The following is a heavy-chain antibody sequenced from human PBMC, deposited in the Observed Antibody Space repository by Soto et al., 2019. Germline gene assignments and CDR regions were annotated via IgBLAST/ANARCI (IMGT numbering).Heavy chain of an antibody. CDR2: TYWDDDK. CDR1: GFSLSTSGVG. Sequence: QITLKESGPTLVKPTQTLTLTCTFSGFSLSTSGVGVGWIRQPPGKALEWLALTYWDDDKRYSPSLKSRLTINKDTAKNQVVLTMTNMGPVDTATYYCAHRQKSVYFDYWGQGTLVTVSS. CDR3: AHRQKSVYFDY. V-gene: IGHV2-5*02. J-gene: IGHJ4*02.